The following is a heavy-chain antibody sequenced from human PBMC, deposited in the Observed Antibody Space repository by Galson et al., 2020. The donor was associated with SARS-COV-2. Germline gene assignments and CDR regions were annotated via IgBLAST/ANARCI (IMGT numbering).Heavy chain of an antibody. CDR2: FDPEDGET. CDR3: ATGYSSSWYLL. V-gene: IGHV1-24*01. J-gene: IGHJ4*02. D-gene: IGHD6-13*01. Sequence: ASVQVSCKVSGYTLTELSMHWVRQAPGKGLEWMGAFDPEDGETIYAQKFQGRVTMTEDTSTDTAYMELSSLRSEDTAVYYCATGYSSSWYLLWGQRTLVAVSS. CDR1: GYTLTELS.